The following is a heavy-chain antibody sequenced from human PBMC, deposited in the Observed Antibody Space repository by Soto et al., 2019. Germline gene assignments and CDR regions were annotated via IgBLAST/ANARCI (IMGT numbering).Heavy chain of an antibody. V-gene: IGHV3-21*01. CDR3: ARDGVRGVSPLYYMDV. CDR2: ISSSSSYI. J-gene: IGHJ6*03. Sequence: EVQLVESGGGLVKPGGSLRLSCAASGFTFSSYSMNWVRQAPGKGLEWVSSISSSSSYIYYADSVKGRFTISRDNAKNSLYLQMNSLRAEDTAVYYCARDGVRGVSPLYYMDVWGKGTTVTVSS. D-gene: IGHD3-10*01. CDR1: GFTFSSYS.